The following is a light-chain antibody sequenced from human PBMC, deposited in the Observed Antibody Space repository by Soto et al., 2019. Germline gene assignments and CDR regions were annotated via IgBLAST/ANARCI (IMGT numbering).Light chain of an antibody. CDR2: EVS. V-gene: IGLV2-23*02. CDR3: CSYAGSSTFYV. CDR1: SSDVGSYNL. J-gene: IGLJ1*01. Sequence: SXLTQPASVTGLHGQWITISCTGTSSDVGSYNLVSWYQQHPGKAPKLMIYEVSKRPSGVSNRFSGSKSGNTASLTISGLQAEDEADYYCCSYAGSSTFYVFGTGTKVTVL.